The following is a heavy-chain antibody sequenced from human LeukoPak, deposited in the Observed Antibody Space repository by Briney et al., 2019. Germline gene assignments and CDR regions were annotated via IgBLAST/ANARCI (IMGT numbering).Heavy chain of an antibody. J-gene: IGHJ4*02. CDR2: IYYSGST. Sequence: SETLSLTCTVSGGSISSYFWSWIRQPPGKGLEWIGYIYYSGSTNYNPSLKSRVTISVDTSKNQFSLKLRSVTAADTAVCYCARGQHDYGDYASDYWGQGTLVTVSS. V-gene: IGHV4-59*01. CDR3: ARGQHDYGDYASDY. D-gene: IGHD4-17*01. CDR1: GGSISSYF.